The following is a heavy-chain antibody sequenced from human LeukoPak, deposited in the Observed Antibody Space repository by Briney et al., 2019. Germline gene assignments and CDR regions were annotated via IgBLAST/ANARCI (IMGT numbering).Heavy chain of an antibody. D-gene: IGHD3-22*01. V-gene: IGHV1-8*01. CDR1: GYTFTSYD. CDR2: MNPNSGNS. CDR3: ARSQRGIVVVVGDD. Sequence: GASVKVSCKASGYTFTSYDINWVRQATGQGLEWMGWMNPNSGNSGYAQKFQGRVTMTRDTSISTAYMELSSLRSDDTAVYYCARSQRGIVVVVGDDWGQGILVTVSS. J-gene: IGHJ4*02.